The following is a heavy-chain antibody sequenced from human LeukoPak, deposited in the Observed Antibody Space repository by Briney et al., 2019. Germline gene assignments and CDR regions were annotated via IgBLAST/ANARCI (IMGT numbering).Heavy chain of an antibody. D-gene: IGHD6-13*01. CDR3: ARHHSSSWSTFDY. CDR2: IYPGDSDT. V-gene: IGHV5-51*01. Sequence: KPGESLKISCKGSGYSFTSYWIGWVRQMPGKGLEWMGIIYPGDSDTRYSPSFQGQVTISADKSISTAYLQWSSLEASDTAMYYCARHHSSSWSTFDYWGQGTLVTVSS. J-gene: IGHJ4*02. CDR1: GYSFTSYW.